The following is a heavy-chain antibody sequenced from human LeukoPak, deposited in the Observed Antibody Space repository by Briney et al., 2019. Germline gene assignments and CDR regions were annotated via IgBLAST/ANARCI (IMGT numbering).Heavy chain of an antibody. Sequence: SETLSLTCTVSGGSISSSSYYWGWIRQPPGKGLEGIGSIYDSGSTYYNPSLKSRVTISVDTAKNQFSLKLSSVTAADTAVYYCAREGGMIAAAGFNWFDPWGQGTLVTVSS. CDR1: GGSISSSSYY. J-gene: IGHJ5*02. V-gene: IGHV4-39*07. D-gene: IGHD6-13*01. CDR3: AREGGMIAAAGFNWFDP. CDR2: IYDSGST.